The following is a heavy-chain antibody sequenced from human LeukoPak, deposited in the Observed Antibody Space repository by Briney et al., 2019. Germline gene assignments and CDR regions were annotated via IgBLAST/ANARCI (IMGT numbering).Heavy chain of an antibody. Sequence: SETLSLTCSVSGGSISTYYWNWIRQTPGKGLEWLGHISNGDTDYNPSLKSRVTISLDTSKNQFSLKLTSVTAADTAVYYCARDKAHSYGRYFDPWGQGALVTVSS. D-gene: IGHD5-18*01. V-gene: IGHV4-59*01. J-gene: IGHJ5*02. CDR2: ISNGDT. CDR1: GGSISTYY. CDR3: ARDKAHSYGRYFDP.